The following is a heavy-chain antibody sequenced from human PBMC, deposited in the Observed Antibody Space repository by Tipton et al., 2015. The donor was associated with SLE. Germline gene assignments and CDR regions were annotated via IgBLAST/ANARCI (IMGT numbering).Heavy chain of an antibody. CDR1: GYSISSGYY. D-gene: IGHD6-13*01. CDR3: ARSLPTQLVVDY. V-gene: IGHV4-38-2*02. CDR2: IYYSGST. J-gene: IGHJ4*02. Sequence: TLSLTCTVSGYSISSGYYWGWIRQPPGKGLEWIGYIYYSGSTYYNPSLKSRVTISVDTSKNQFSLKLSSVTAADTAVYYCARSLPTQLVVDYWGQGTLVTVSS.